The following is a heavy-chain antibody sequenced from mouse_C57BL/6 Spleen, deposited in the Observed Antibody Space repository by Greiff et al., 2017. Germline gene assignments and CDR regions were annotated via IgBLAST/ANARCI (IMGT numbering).Heavy chain of an antibody. CDR1: GYTFTSYW. CDR2: IYPGSGST. Sequence: QVQLQQPGAELVKPGASVKMSCKASGYTFTSYWISWVKQRPGQGLEWIGDIYPGSGSTNYNEKFKGKATLTVDTSSSTAYMQLSSLTSEDSAVYYCARGGGYSSNSLDYWGQGTTLTVSS. V-gene: IGHV1-55*01. CDR3: ARGGGYSSNSLDY. D-gene: IGHD2-5*01. J-gene: IGHJ2*01.